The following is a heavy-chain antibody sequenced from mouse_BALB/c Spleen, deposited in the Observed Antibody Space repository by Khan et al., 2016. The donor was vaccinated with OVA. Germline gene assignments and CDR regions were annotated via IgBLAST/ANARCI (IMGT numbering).Heavy chain of an antibody. V-gene: IGHV1-7*01. CDR3: ARGGCGSFAY. D-gene: IGHD1-1*02. CDR1: GYTFTSYW. CDR2: INPSTVYT. Sequence: QVQLQQSGAELAKPGASVKMSCKASGYTFTSYWMHWVKQRPGQGLEWIGYINPSTVYTEYNQKFKDKATLTADKSSSTAYMQLSSLTSEDSAVYYCARGGCGSFAYWGQGTLVTVSA. J-gene: IGHJ3*01.